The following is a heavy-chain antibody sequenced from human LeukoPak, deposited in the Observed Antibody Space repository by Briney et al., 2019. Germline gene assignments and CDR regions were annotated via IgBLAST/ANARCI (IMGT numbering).Heavy chain of an antibody. CDR3: ARGVVAVAATSGFDP. Sequence: ASVKVSCKASGYTFTGYYMHWVRQAPGQGPEWMGWINPNSGGTNYAQKFQGRVTMTRDTSISTAYMELSRLRSDDTAVYYCARGVVAVAATSGFDPWGQGTLVTVSS. V-gene: IGHV1-2*02. CDR2: INPNSGGT. CDR1: GYTFTGYY. D-gene: IGHD2-15*01. J-gene: IGHJ5*02.